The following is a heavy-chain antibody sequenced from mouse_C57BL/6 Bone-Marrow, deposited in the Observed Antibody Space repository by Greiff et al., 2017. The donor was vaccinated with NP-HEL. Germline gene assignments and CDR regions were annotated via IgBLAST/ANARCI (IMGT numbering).Heavy chain of an antibody. CDR2: IVPGNGGT. J-gene: IGHJ2*01. V-gene: IGHV14-4*01. CDR3: TTVDY. CDR1: GFTFNDDY. Sequence: VQLQQSGAELVRPGASVKLSCTASGFTFNDDYIQWVKQRPGQGLEWIGWIVPGNGGTDYAAKFQGKATITADTSSNTAYMQLSSLTSEDTAVYYYTTVDYWGQGTTLTVSS.